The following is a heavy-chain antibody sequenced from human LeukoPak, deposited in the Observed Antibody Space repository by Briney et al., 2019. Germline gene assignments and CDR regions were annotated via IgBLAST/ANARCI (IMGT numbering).Heavy chain of an antibody. Sequence: PSETLSLTCTVSGGSISSGSYYWSWIRQPAGKGMEWIGHIYTTGSTNYNPSLKSRVTISVDTSKNQFSLKLSSVTAADTAVYYCARRSDPRIAVAGTWGDAFDNWGQGTMVTVSS. V-gene: IGHV4-61*09. CDR1: GGSISSGSYY. CDR3: ARRSDPRIAVAGTWGDAFDN. D-gene: IGHD6-19*01. J-gene: IGHJ3*02. CDR2: IYTTGST.